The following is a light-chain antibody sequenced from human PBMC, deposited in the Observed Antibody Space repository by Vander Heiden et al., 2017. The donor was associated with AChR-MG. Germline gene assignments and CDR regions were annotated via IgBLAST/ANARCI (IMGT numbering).Light chain of an antibody. Sequence: QSALTQPASVSGSPGQSITISCTGTRSDIGTYTLVSWYQQHPGKAPPLLIYELFKRPSGISNRFSGSKSGNTASLTISGLQADDEGDYFCCSYAHSNVLLFGGGTKLTVL. J-gene: IGLJ2*01. CDR1: RSDIGTYTL. CDR3: CSYAHSNVLL. CDR2: ELF. V-gene: IGLV2-23*02.